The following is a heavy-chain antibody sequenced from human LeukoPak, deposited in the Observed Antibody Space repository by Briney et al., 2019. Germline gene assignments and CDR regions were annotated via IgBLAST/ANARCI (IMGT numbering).Heavy chain of an antibody. Sequence: GGSLRLSCAASGFSFSSYWMGWVRQAPGKGLEWVANINQDGSEKYYVDSVRGRFTISRDNAKNSLDLQMNSPRAEDTAVYYCARTYPGVAKAGTFDYWGQGTLVTVSS. CDR1: GFSFSSYW. D-gene: IGHD6-19*01. CDR3: ARTYPGVAKAGTFDY. J-gene: IGHJ4*02. CDR2: INQDGSEK. V-gene: IGHV3-7*01.